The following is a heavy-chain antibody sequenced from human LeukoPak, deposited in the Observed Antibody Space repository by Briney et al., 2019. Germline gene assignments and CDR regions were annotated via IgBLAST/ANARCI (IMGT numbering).Heavy chain of an antibody. D-gene: IGHD3-22*01. CDR3: ARDGGYYYDSSGYYFEY. CDR1: GYTFTRYG. CDR2: ISDNNVNT. Sequence: ASVKVSRKASGYTFTRYGISWVRQAPGQGLEWMGWISDNNVNTNYAQKFQGRVTMSTDTSTNTAYMELRSLRSDDTAVYYCARDGGYYYDSSGYYFEYWGQGTLVTVSS. J-gene: IGHJ4*02. V-gene: IGHV1-18*01.